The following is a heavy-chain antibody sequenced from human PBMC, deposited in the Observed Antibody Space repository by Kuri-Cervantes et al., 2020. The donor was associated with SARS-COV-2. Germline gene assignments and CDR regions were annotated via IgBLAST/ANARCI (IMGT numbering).Heavy chain of an antibody. V-gene: IGHV1-46*01. Sequence: ASVKVSCKASGYTFTSYYMHWVRQAPGQGPEWMGIINPGGGSTSYAQKFQGRVTMTRDTSTSTVYMELSGLRSEDTAVYYCARVSLSGYYTNWGQGTMVTVSS. CDR1: GYTFTSYY. D-gene: IGHD3-22*01. J-gene: IGHJ4*02. CDR2: INPGGGST. CDR3: ARVSLSGYYTN.